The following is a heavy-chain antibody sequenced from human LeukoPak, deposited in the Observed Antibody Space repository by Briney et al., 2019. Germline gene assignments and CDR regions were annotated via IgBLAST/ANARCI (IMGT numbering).Heavy chain of an antibody. D-gene: IGHD5-18*01. J-gene: IGHJ5*02. CDR3: ARDNFGIQLWSKNWFDP. Sequence: ASVKLSCKASGYTFSNYCMHWVRQAPGQGLEWMGIFNPTYDIPIYAQTFEGRVTMTRDMSTSTAYMELRSLRSDDTAVYYCARDNFGIQLWSKNWFDPWGQGTLVTVSS. CDR2: FNPTYDIP. V-gene: IGHV1-46*01. CDR1: GYTFSNYC.